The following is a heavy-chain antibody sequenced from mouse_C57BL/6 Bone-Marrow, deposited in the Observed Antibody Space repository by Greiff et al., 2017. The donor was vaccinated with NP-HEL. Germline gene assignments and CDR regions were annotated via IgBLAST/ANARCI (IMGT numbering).Heavy chain of an antibody. Sequence: EVQVVESGGGLVQPGGSLSLSCAASGFTFTDYYMSWVRQPPGKALEWLGFIRNKANGYTTEYSASVKGRFTISRDNSQSILYLQMNALRAEDSATYYCARGTAQASFAYWGQGTLVTVSA. CDR1: GFTFTDYY. V-gene: IGHV7-3*01. J-gene: IGHJ3*01. D-gene: IGHD3-2*02. CDR3: ARGTAQASFAY. CDR2: IRNKANGYTT.